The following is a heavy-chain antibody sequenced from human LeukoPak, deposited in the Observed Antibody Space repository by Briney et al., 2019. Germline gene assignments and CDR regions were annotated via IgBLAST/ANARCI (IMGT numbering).Heavy chain of an antibody. CDR3: ARGTYYYDSSPDYFDY. CDR1: GFTFSSYE. V-gene: IGHV3-48*03. CDR2: ISSSGSTI. D-gene: IGHD3-22*01. J-gene: IGHJ4*02. Sequence: AGGSLRLSCAASGFTFSSYEMNWVRQAPGKGLEWVSYISSSGSTIYYADSVKGRFTISRDNAKNTLYLQMNSLRAEDTAVYYCARGTYYYDSSPDYFDYWGQGTLVTVSS.